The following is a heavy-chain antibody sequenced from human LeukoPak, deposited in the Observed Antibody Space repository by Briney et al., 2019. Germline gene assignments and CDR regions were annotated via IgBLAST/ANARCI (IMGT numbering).Heavy chain of an antibody. V-gene: IGHV3-48*04. D-gene: IGHD5-18*01. CDR3: ARTPLGYNHAGYYYGMDV. Sequence: PGGSLRLSCAASGFTFSSYWMHWVRQAPGKGLEWVSYISSSGSTIYYADSVKGRFTISRDNAKNSLYLRMNSLRAEDTAVYYCARTPLGYNHAGYYYGMDVWGQGTTVTVSS. J-gene: IGHJ6*02. CDR2: ISSSGSTI. CDR1: GFTFSSYW.